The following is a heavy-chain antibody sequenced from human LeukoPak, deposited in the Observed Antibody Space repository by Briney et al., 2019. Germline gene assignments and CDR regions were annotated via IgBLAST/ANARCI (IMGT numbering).Heavy chain of an antibody. D-gene: IGHD2-15*01. Sequence: GGSLKLSCAASGFTFSSYAMSWVRQAPGKGVGWVSAISGSGGSTYYADSVKGRFTISRDNSKNTLYLQMNSLRAEDTAVYSCAKVGILNPSDYWGQGTLVTVSS. J-gene: IGHJ4*02. CDR1: GFTFSSYA. CDR2: ISGSGGST. V-gene: IGHV3-23*01. CDR3: AKVGILNPSDY.